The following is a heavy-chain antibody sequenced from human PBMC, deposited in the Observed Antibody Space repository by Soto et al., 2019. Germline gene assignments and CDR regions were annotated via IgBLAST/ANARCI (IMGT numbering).Heavy chain of an antibody. CDR3: ARRYSSSWPFDY. CDR2: IWYDGSNK. D-gene: IGHD6-13*01. J-gene: IGHJ4*02. Sequence: SGGSLRLSCAASGFTFSSYGMHWVRQAPGKGLEWVAVIWYDGSNKYYADSVKGRFTISRDNSKNTLYLQMNSLRAEDTAVYYCARRYSSSWPFDYWGQGTLVTVSS. CDR1: GFTFSSYG. V-gene: IGHV3-33*01.